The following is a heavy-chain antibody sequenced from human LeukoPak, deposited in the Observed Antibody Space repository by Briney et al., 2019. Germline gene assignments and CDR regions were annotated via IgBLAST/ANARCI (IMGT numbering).Heavy chain of an antibody. D-gene: IGHD3-22*01. Sequence: GGSLRLSCAASGFTFNRHWMSWVRQAPGKGLEWVATIKPDGSAQYYVDSVKGRFTISRDNAKNSLFLQINSLRAEDTAVYYCANGGTYSSGPWGQGTLVTVSS. V-gene: IGHV3-7*01. CDR2: IKPDGSAQ. J-gene: IGHJ5*02. CDR3: ANGGTYSSGP. CDR1: GFTFNRHW.